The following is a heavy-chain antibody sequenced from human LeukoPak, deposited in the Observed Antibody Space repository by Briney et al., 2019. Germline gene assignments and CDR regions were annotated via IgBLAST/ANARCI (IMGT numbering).Heavy chain of an antibody. D-gene: IGHD2-8*01. CDR3: AGHGTFTNYYYTMDV. CDR2: IRSKTDNYAT. Sequence: PGGSLRLSCGTSGFSFSGSTMHWVRQASGKGLEWAGRIRSKTDNYATAYAASVKGRFTISRDDSKNTAYLQMNSLKTEDTAVYYCAGHGTFTNYYYTMDVWGQGTTVTVSS. J-gene: IGHJ6*02. CDR1: GFSFSGST. V-gene: IGHV3-73*01.